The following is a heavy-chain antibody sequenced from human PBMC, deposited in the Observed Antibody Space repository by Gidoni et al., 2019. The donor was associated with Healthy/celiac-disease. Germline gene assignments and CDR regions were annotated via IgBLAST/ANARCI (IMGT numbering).Heavy chain of an antibody. D-gene: IGHD5-12*01. V-gene: IGHV4-61*01. Sequence: QVQLQESGPGLVKPSETLSLPCTVSGGSVSSGSYYWSWIRQPPGKGLEWIGYIYYSGSTNYNPSLKSRVTISVDTSKNQFSLKLSSVTAADTAVYYCARDRPPSRDGYNKWDWYFDLWGRGTLVTVSS. CDR3: ARDRPPSRDGYNKWDWYFDL. CDR1: GGSVSSGSYY. J-gene: IGHJ2*01. CDR2: IYYSGST.